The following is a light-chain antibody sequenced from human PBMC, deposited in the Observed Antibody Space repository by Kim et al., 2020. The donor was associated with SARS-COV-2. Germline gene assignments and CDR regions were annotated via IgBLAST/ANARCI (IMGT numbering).Light chain of an antibody. Sequence: IEMTQSPSTLSASVGDRITITCRASQSLDRWLAWYQQKPGKAPKLLIYKASNLERGVPSRFSGSGSGTRFTLTISSLQPDDFATYHCQHYNGYPISFGGGTKVDIK. CDR1: QSLDRW. CDR2: KAS. J-gene: IGKJ4*01. CDR3: QHYNGYPIS. V-gene: IGKV1-5*03.